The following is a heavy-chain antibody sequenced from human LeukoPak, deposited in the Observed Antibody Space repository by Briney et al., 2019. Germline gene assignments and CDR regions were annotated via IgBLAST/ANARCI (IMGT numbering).Heavy chain of an antibody. V-gene: IGHV3-53*01. CDR3: ARATAPSNGDYVD. J-gene: IGHJ4*02. CDR2: MYSDGST. Sequence: GGSLRLSCAASGFTVSSNYMSWVRQAPGKGLEWVSVMYSDGSTYYADSVKGRFAISRDNSKNTLCLQMNSLRAEDTAVYYCARATAPSNGDYVDWGQGTLVTVSS. D-gene: IGHD4-17*01. CDR1: GFTVSSNY.